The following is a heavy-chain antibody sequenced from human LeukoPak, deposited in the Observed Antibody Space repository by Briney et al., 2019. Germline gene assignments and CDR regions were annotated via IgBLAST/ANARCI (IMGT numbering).Heavy chain of an antibody. CDR2: MNPNSGNT. Sequence: GASVKVSCKASGYTFTSYDINWVRQATGQGLEWMGWMNPNSGNTGYAQKFQGRVTITRNTSISTAYMELSSLRSEDTAVYYCARLSTTGTTDFDYWGQGTLVTVSS. V-gene: IGHV1-8*03. D-gene: IGHD1-1*01. CDR3: ARLSTTGTTDFDY. CDR1: GYTFTSYD. J-gene: IGHJ4*02.